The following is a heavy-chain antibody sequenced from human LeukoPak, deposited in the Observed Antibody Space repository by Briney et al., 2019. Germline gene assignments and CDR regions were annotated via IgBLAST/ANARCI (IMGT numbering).Heavy chain of an antibody. D-gene: IGHD5-12*01. CDR1: GGSISSYY. CDR2: IYYSGST. CDR3: ARGLSGYDFGY. V-gene: IGHV4-59*01. J-gene: IGHJ4*02. Sequence: SETLSLTCTVSGGSISSYYWSWIRQPPGKGLEWIGYIYYSGSTNYNPSLKSRVTISVDTSKNQFSLKLSSVTAADTAVYYCARGLSGYDFGYWGQGTLVTVSS.